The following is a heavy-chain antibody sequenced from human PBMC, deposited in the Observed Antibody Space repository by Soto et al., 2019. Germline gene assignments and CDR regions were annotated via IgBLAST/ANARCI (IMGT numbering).Heavy chain of an antibody. CDR2: ISWNSGSI. CDR1: GFTFDDYA. V-gene: IGHV3-9*01. CDR3: AKDIKGGYSPFDY. Sequence: EVQLVESGGGLVQPGRSLRLSCAASGFTFDDYAMHWVRQAPGTGLEWVSGISWNSGSIGYADSVKGRFTISRDNAKNSLYLQMNSLRAEDTALYYCAKDIKGGYSPFDYWGQGTLVTVSS. J-gene: IGHJ4*02. D-gene: IGHD5-18*01.